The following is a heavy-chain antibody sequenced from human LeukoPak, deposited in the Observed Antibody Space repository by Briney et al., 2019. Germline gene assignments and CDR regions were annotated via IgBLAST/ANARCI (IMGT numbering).Heavy chain of an antibody. CDR3: ARQRIQLWEPFDY. J-gene: IGHJ4*02. CDR1: GFTFSSYA. V-gene: IGHV3-23*01. CDR2: ISGSGGTT. D-gene: IGHD5-18*01. Sequence: GGSLRLSCAASGFTFSSYAMSWVRQAPGKGLEWVSGISGSGGTTFYGDSVKGRFTISIENSKNTLYLQMNSLRAEDTAVYYCARQRIQLWEPFDYWGQGTLVTVSS.